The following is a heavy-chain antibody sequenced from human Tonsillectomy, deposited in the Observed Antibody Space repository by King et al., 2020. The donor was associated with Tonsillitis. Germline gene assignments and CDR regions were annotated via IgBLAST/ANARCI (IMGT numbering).Heavy chain of an antibody. Sequence: EVQLVESGGGLVQPGGSLRLSCAASGFTFSSSSVHWVRQAPGKGLEWVSYITSGSRGIYYADSVKGRFTISRDNAKNSLYLQMNSLGAEDTAVYYCARGLVGRRGDYGMDVWGQGTTVTVSS. J-gene: IGHJ6*02. CDR3: ARGLVGRRGDYGMDV. D-gene: IGHD2-8*02. V-gene: IGHV3-48*01. CDR1: GFTFSSSS. CDR2: ITSGSRGI.